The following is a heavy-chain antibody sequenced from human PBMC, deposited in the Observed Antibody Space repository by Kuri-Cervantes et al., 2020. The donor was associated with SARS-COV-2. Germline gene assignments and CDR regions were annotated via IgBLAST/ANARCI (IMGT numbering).Heavy chain of an antibody. J-gene: IGHJ6*02. D-gene: IGHD5-18*01. CDR2: IYYSGST. V-gene: IGHV4-39*01. Sequence: GSLRLSCTVSGGSISSSSYYWAWIRQPPGKGLEWIGSIYYSGSTYYNPSLKSRVTISVDTSKNQFSLKLSSVTAADTAVYCCARVVGDTAMGYGMDVWGQGTTVTVSS. CDR3: ARVVGDTAMGYGMDV. CDR1: GGSISSSSYY.